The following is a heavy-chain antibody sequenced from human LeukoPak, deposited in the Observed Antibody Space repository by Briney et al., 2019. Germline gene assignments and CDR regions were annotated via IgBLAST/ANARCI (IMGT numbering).Heavy chain of an antibody. CDR3: TTVTMVREIN. Sequence: KPGGSPRLSCAASGFNFSYAYMNWVRQAPGKGAGMAGRIKSKGDGGTTDYAAPVKGRFTISRDDSKNMLYLQMNSLTTEDTAVYYCTTVTMVREINWGQGTLVTVSS. CDR1: GFNFSYAY. J-gene: IGHJ4*02. V-gene: IGHV3-15*01. D-gene: IGHD3-10*01. CDR2: IKSKGDGGTT.